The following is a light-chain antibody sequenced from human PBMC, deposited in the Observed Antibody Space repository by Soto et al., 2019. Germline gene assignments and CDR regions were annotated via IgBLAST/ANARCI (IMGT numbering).Light chain of an antibody. V-gene: IGLV2-14*01. Sequence: QSALTQPASVSGSPGQSITISCTGTSSDVGGYNYVYWYQQHPGKAPKLMIYEVSNRPSGVSNRFSGSKSGNTASLPISGLQAEDEADYYCSSYTSSSTLVVFGGGTKLTVL. CDR3: SSYTSSSTLVV. CDR1: SSDVGGYNY. J-gene: IGLJ2*01. CDR2: EVS.